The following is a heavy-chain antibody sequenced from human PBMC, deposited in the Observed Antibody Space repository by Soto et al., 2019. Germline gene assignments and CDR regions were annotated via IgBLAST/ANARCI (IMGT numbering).Heavy chain of an antibody. V-gene: IGHV3-30*18. Sequence: QVHLVESGGGVVQPGRSLRLSCAASGFIFSSYGMHWVRQAPGKGLEWVAVISYEGSHTYYADSVKGRFTITRDNSKNTLYLQMNSLRPEDTAVYYCAKEVHCGGGSCSWSEGFDYWGQGTLLTGSS. CDR2: ISYEGSHT. D-gene: IGHD2-15*01. J-gene: IGHJ4*02. CDR3: AKEVHCGGGSCSWSEGFDY. CDR1: GFIFSSYG.